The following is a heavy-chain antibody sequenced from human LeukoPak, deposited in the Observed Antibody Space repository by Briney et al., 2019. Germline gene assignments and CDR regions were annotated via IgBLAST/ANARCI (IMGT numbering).Heavy chain of an antibody. Sequence: GRSLRLSCVAAGFTFIRNGRHWVRQAPGKGLEWVAVIWYDGSNKYYADSVKGRFTISRDNSKNTLYLQMNSPRAEDTAVYYCASGRLNYFYAMDIWGQGTTVTVSS. CDR2: IWYDGSNK. V-gene: IGHV3-33*01. CDR1: GFTFIRNG. CDR3: ASGRLNYFYAMDI. J-gene: IGHJ6*02.